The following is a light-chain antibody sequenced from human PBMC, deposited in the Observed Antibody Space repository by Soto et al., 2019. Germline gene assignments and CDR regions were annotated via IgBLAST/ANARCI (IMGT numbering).Light chain of an antibody. CDR3: SSYTTRSTWV. CDR2: EVS. Sequence: QSALAQPASVSGSPGQSITISCTGTSSDVGSYKYVSWSLQEPGKAPKLLIYEVSNRPSGVSNRFSGSKSGNTASLTISGLKAEDEGDYYCSSYTTRSTWVFGGGTK. V-gene: IGLV2-14*01. J-gene: IGLJ3*02. CDR1: SSDVGSYKY.